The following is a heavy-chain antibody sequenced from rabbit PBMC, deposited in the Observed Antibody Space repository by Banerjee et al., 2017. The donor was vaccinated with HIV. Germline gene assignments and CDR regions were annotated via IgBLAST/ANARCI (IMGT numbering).Heavy chain of an antibody. V-gene: IGHV1S7*01. CDR3: VRENIYAGSSDYFRDYFNL. Sequence: QLKETGGGLVQPGGSLTLSCKASGFDFSSYYMSWVRQAPGKGLEWIGYIDPVFGSTYYANWVNGRFTISRDNAQNTLYLQLNSLTAADTATYFCVRENIYAGSSDYFRDYFNLWGPGTLVTVS. CDR2: IDPVFGST. D-gene: IGHD8-1*01. CDR1: GFDFSSYY. J-gene: IGHJ4*01.